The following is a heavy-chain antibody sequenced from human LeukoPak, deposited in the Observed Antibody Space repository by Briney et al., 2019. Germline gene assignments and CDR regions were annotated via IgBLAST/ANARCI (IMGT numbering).Heavy chain of an antibody. CDR2: INTDGTTT. J-gene: IGHJ5*02. Sequence: GGSLRLSCAASGFMFSAYWMHWVRQTPGKGLVWVSRINTDGTTTNYADSVKGRFTIFRDNAKNTVYPQMNSLRDEDTAVYYCVTAGGSGSYGRFDPWGQGTLVSVSS. CDR1: GFMFSAYW. D-gene: IGHD3-10*01. CDR3: VTAGGSGSYGRFDP. V-gene: IGHV3-74*01.